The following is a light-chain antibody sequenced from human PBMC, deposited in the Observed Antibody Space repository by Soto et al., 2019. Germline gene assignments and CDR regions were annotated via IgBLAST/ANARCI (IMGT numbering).Light chain of an antibody. V-gene: IGLV1-44*01. J-gene: IGLJ1*01. Sequence: QSVLTQPPSASGTPGQRVTISCSGSSSNIGSSSVNWYQHLPGTAPKLLIHSDNQRPSGVPDRFSGSKAGTSASLAISGLQSEDEADYYCATWADILDGRYVFGTGTKLTVL. CDR3: ATWADILDGRYV. CDR2: SDN. CDR1: SSNIGSSS.